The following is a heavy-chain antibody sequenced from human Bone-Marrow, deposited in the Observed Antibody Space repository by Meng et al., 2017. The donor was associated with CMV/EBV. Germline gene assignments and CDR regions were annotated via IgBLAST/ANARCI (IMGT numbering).Heavy chain of an antibody. CDR1: GGSFSGYY. J-gene: IGHJ4*02. D-gene: IGHD4-17*01. V-gene: IGHV4-34*01. Sequence: SETLSLTCAVYGGSFSGYYWSWIRQPPGKGLEWIGEINHSGSTNYSPSLKSRVTISVDTSKNQFSLKLSSVTAADTAVYYCARGLDYGDYLDYWGQGTLVTVSS. CDR2: INHSGST. CDR3: ARGLDYGDYLDY.